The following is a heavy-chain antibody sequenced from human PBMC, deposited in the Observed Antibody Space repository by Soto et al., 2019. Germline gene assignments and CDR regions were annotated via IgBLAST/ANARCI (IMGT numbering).Heavy chain of an antibody. Sequence: ASVKVSCKASGYTFTSYGISWVRQAPGQGLEWMGWISAYNGNTNYAQKIQGRVTMTTDTSTSTAYKELRSLRSDDTAVYYWARDMWSVGSGSYSVDYWGQGTPVTVSS. J-gene: IGHJ4*02. CDR2: ISAYNGNT. CDR3: ARDMWSVGSGSYSVDY. V-gene: IGHV1-18*01. CDR1: GYTFTSYG. D-gene: IGHD3-10*01.